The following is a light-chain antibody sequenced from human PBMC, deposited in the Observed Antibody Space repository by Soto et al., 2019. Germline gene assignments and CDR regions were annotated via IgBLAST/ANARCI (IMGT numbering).Light chain of an antibody. Sequence: DIQMTQSPSSLSASVGDRVTITCRSSQSTRNNLNWDQQKPGKAPNLLIYAASSLPSGVPSRFNGSGSGTDFTLTISSLQPEDFATYYCQQGDSAPFTFGQGTKLEIK. J-gene: IGKJ2*01. CDR2: AAS. CDR1: QSTRNN. V-gene: IGKV1-39*01. CDR3: QQGDSAPFT.